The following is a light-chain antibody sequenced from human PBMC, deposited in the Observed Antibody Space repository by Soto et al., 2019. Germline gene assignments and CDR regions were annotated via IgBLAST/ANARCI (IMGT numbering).Light chain of an antibody. CDR1: QSISSW. CDR3: QQYNDYPWT. V-gene: IGKV1-5*03. Sequence: DIQMTQSPSTLSASVGDRVTITCRARQSISSWLAWYQQKPGKAPKLLIYKASSLESGVPSRFSGSGSGTEFTLTISSLQPDDFATYYCQQYNDYPWTFGQGTKVELK. CDR2: KAS. J-gene: IGKJ1*01.